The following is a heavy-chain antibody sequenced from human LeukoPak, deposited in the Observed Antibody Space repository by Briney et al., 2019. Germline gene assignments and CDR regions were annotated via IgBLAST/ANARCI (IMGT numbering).Heavy chain of an antibody. Sequence: ASVTVSCKGSGYTLTELCMHWVRQAPGKGREWMGGFDADDGERIYAQKFQGRVTMTEYTSTDTAYMELSSLRSEDTAVYYCATERPGIAAAGDWALYYYGMDVWGKGTTVTVSS. CDR1: GYTLTELC. CDR2: FDADDGER. J-gene: IGHJ6*04. D-gene: IGHD6-13*01. CDR3: ATERPGIAAAGDWALYYYGMDV. V-gene: IGHV1-24*01.